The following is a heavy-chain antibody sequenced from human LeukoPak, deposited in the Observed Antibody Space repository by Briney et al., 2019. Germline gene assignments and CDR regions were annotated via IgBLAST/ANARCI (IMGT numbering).Heavy chain of an antibody. V-gene: IGHV3-23*01. J-gene: IGHJ4*02. CDR3: AKGKAVVTAIFSVGY. CDR1: GFTFSSYA. D-gene: IGHD2-21*02. Sequence: PGGSLRLSCAASGFTFSSYAMSWVRQAPGKGLEWVSAISGSGGSTYYADSVKGRFTISRDNSKNTLYLQMNSLRAEDTAVYYCAKGKAVVTAIFSVGYWGQGTLVTVSS. CDR2: ISGSGGST.